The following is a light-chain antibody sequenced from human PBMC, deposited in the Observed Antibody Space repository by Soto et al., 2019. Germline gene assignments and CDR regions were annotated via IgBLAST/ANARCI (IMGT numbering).Light chain of an antibody. CDR3: QHTYSTPYT. J-gene: IGKJ2*01. CDR2: DAS. CDR1: QSISIS. V-gene: IGKV1-39*01. Sequence: IQMTQSPSSLSASVGDRVTITCRASQSISISLNWYQQRPGTAPNFLIYDASTLRSGVPSRFSGSGSGTEFTLTIDSLQPDDFATYYCQHTYSTPYTFGQGTKVEIK.